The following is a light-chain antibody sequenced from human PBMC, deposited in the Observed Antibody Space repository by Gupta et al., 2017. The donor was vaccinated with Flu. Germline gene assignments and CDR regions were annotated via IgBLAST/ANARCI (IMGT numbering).Light chain of an antibody. J-gene: IGLJ3*02. CDR1: SSDVGGYNY. Sequence: WITISCTGTSSDVGGYNYVSWYQQHPGRAPNLMIYEVSNRPSGVSNRFSGSKSGNTASLTISGLQAEDEAYYYCSSYTSSSTLLFGGGTKLTVL. CDR3: SSYTSSSTLL. V-gene: IGLV2-14*01. CDR2: EVS.